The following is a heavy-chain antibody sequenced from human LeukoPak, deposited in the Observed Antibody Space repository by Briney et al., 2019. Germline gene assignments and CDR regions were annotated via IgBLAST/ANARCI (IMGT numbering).Heavy chain of an antibody. D-gene: IGHD1-1*01. V-gene: IGHV3-33*01. Sequence: GGSLRLSCAASGFTFSSYGMHWVRQAPGKGLEWVAVIWYDGSNKYYADPVKGRFTISRDNFKNTLYLQMNSLRAEDTAVYYCARGRGTFDYWGQGTLVTVSS. J-gene: IGHJ4*02. CDR3: ARGRGTFDY. CDR2: IWYDGSNK. CDR1: GFTFSSYG.